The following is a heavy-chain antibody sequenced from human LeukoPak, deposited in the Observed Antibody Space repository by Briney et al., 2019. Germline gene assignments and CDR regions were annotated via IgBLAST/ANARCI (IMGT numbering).Heavy chain of an antibody. CDR3: ARVIPNKTYYYDSSGEFDY. J-gene: IGHJ4*02. Sequence: SETLSLTCTVSGGSISSGGQFWSWVRQYPGKGLEWIGYVYYSGSTYYNPSLKSRVSISGDTAKKQFSLKVSSVTAADTAVYYCARVIPNKTYYYDSSGEFDYWGQGTLVTVSS. CDR1: GGSISSGGQF. CDR2: VYYSGST. V-gene: IGHV4-30-4*08. D-gene: IGHD3-22*01.